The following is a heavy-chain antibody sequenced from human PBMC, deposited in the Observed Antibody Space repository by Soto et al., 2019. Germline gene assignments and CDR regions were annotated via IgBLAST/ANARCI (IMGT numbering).Heavy chain of an antibody. Sequence: EVQLLESGGGLVQPGGSLRLSCAASGFTFSTYAMTWVRQAPGKGLEWVSAISGSGGNTYYADSVQGRFTISRDNSKNPLYLQVNSLRAEDTAVYYCAKSLKYCGGDCYSEIDCWGQGTLVTVSS. CDR3: AKSLKYCGGDCYSEIDC. CDR1: GFTFSTYA. V-gene: IGHV3-23*01. CDR2: ISGSGGNT. D-gene: IGHD2-21*02. J-gene: IGHJ4*02.